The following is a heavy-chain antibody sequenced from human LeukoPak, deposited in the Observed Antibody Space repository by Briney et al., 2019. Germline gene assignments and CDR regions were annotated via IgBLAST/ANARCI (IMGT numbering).Heavy chain of an antibody. CDR1: GFTFSSYW. CDR3: APYWYGSGTSLGY. D-gene: IGHD3-10*01. V-gene: IGHV3-7*01. CDR2: IKKDGSEQ. J-gene: IGHJ4*02. Sequence: GGSLRLSCAASGFTFSSYWMSWVRQAPGKGLEWVANIKKDGSEQYYVDSVKGRFTISRDNAKNSVYLQMNSLRVEDTAVYYCAPYWYGSGTSLGYWGQGTLVTVSS.